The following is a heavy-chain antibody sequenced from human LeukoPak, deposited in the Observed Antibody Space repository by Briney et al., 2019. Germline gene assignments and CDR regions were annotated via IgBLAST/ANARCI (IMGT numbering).Heavy chain of an antibody. CDR1: GGSMSSSTHY. Sequence: PSETLSLTCTVSGGSMSSSTHYWGWIRQPPGKGLEWIGSIYYSGSTYYNPSLKSRVTISLDTFKNQFSLKLSSVTAADTAVYYCANFFNFDGFDIWGQGTMVTVSS. D-gene: IGHD1-1*01. V-gene: IGHV4-39*01. J-gene: IGHJ3*02. CDR3: ANFFNFDGFDI. CDR2: IYYSGST.